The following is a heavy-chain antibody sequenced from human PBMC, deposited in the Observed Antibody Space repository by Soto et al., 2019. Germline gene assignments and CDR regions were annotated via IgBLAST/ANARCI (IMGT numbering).Heavy chain of an antibody. CDR1: GFTFSSYG. V-gene: IGHV3-33*01. CDR3: ARDGPYSSGSGYYYYYGMDV. CDR2: IWYDGSNK. Sequence: GGSLRLSCAASGFTFSSYGMHWVRQAPGKGLEWVAVIWYDGSNKYYADSVKGRFTISRDNSKNTLYLQMNSLRAEDTAVYYCARDGPYSSGSGYYYYYGMDVWGQGTTVTVSS. D-gene: IGHD6-19*01. J-gene: IGHJ6*02.